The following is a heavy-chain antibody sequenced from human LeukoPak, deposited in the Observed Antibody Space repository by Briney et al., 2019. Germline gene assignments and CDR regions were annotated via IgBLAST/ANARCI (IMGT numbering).Heavy chain of an antibody. CDR3: AREASGWYAY. D-gene: IGHD6-19*01. Sequence: ASVKVSCKASGFTFTDYYMHWVRQAPGQGLEWVGWINPNSGATAYAQKFQGRVPVTRDTPINTAYMDLSMLTSDDTAMYYCAREASGWYAYWGQGTLVTVSS. CDR2: INPNSGAT. CDR1: GFTFTDYY. J-gene: IGHJ4*02. V-gene: IGHV1-2*02.